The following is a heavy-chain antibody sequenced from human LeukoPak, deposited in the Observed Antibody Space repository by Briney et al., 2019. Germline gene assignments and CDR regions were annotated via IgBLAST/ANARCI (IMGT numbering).Heavy chain of an antibody. Sequence: PGGSLRLSCAASGFTLSSYWMHWVRQAPGKGLVWVSRINSDGSSTSYADSVKGRFTISRDNAKNTLYLQMNSLRAEDTAVYYCAREDVGYYYYGMDVWGKGTTVTVSS. J-gene: IGHJ6*04. V-gene: IGHV3-74*01. CDR3: AREDVGYYYYGMDV. CDR2: INSDGSST. D-gene: IGHD3-10*01. CDR1: GFTLSSYW.